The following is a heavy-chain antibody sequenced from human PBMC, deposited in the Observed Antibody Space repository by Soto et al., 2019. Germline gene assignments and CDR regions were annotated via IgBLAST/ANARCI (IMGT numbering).Heavy chain of an antibody. D-gene: IGHD3-9*01. J-gene: IGHJ6*02. CDR3: VRGANYVISTGKGYYFPGMDV. CDR2: ILTIFGTT. Sequence: QVQLVQSGAEVKKPGSSVKVSCKASGLIFSSYAISWVRQAPGQGLEWVGGILTIFGTTNYALRFKGRVTISAATSTTTTYLDLSSLRSEDTAVYFCVRGANYVISTGKGYYFPGMDVWGQGTTVTVSS. CDR1: GLIFSSYA. V-gene: IGHV1-69*06.